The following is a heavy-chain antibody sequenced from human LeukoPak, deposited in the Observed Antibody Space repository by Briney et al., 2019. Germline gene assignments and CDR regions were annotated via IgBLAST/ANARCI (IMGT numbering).Heavy chain of an antibody. J-gene: IGHJ6*02. CDR3: ARFGGMSSSTTYYYYYGMDV. Sequence: SETLSLTCTVSGGSISSYYWSWIRQPPGKGLEWIGYIYYSGSTNYNPSLKSRATISVDTSKNQFSLKLSSVTAADTAVYYCARFGGMSSSTTYYYYYGMDVWGQGTTVTVSS. V-gene: IGHV4-59*01. CDR2: IYYSGST. D-gene: IGHD6-6*01. CDR1: GGSISSYY.